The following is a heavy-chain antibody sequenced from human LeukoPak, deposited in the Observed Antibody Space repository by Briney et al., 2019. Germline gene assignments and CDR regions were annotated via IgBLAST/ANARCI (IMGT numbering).Heavy chain of an antibody. CDR1: GFTFSSYS. CDR3: ARSMVRGVIITFWFDP. J-gene: IGHJ5*02. V-gene: IGHV3-21*01. CDR2: ISSSSSYI. D-gene: IGHD3-10*01. Sequence: GGSLRLSCAASGFTFSSYSMNWVRQAPGKGLEWVSSISSSSSYIYYADSVKGRFTISRDSAKNSLYLQMNSLRAEDTAVYYCARSMVRGVIITFWFDPWGQGTLVTVSS.